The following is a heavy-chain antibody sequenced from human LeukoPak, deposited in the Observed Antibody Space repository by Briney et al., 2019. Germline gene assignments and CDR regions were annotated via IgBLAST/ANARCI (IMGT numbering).Heavy chain of an antibody. V-gene: IGHV4-61*02. CDR1: GGSISSGSYY. D-gene: IGHD3-22*01. CDR2: ISTSGST. CDR3: ARDSYYYDSSGYSEYYFDY. Sequence: SSQTLSLTCTVSGGSISSGSYYWRWIRQPAGKGLEWIGRISTSGSTNYNPSLKSRLTISVDTSKNQFSLKLSSVTAADTAVYYCARDSYYYDSSGYSEYYFDYWGQGPLVTVSS. J-gene: IGHJ4*02.